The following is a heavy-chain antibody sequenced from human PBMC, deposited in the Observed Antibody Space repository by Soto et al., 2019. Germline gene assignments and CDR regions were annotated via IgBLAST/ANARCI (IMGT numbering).Heavy chain of an antibody. D-gene: IGHD6-13*01. CDR3: ARAIGSAASY. CDR1: GFTFSTYW. V-gene: IGHV3-7*05. J-gene: IGHJ4*02. CDR2: IKQDGSEK. Sequence: GGSLRLSCAASGFTFSTYWMHWVRQAPGKGLEWVANIKQDGSEKFYVDSVKGRFTISRDNAKNSVYLQMNSLRAEDTGVYYCARAIGSAASYWGQGTLVTVS.